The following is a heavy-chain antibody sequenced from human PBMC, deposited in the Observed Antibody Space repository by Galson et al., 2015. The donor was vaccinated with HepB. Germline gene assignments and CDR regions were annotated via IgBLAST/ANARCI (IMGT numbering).Heavy chain of an antibody. Sequence: SVKVSCKASGYTFTSYYMHWVRQAPGQGLEWMGIINPSGGSTSYAQKFQGRVTMTRDTSTSTVYMELSSLRSEDTAVYYCARDLKIVGAPIGYYYYGMDVWGQGTTVTVSS. V-gene: IGHV1-46*01. D-gene: IGHD1-26*01. CDR1: GYTFTSYY. J-gene: IGHJ6*02. CDR3: ARDLKIVGAPIGYYYYGMDV. CDR2: INPSGGST.